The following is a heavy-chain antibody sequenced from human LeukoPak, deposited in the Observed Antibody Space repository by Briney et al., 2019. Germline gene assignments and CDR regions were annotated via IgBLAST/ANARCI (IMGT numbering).Heavy chain of an antibody. J-gene: IGHJ4*02. Sequence: GSLRLSCAASGFTFSNAWMNWVRQAPGKGLEWVGRIKRKTDGETTSYAAPVEGRFTILRDDSRNTLYLQMNSLKTEDPAVYYCATCNGDCYFNFWGQGTLVTVSS. CDR3: ATCNGDCYFNF. D-gene: IGHD2-21*02. CDR2: IKRKTDGETT. V-gene: IGHV3-15*01. CDR1: GFTFSNAW.